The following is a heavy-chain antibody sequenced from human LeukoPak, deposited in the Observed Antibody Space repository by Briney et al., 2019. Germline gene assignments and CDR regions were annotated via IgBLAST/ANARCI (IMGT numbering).Heavy chain of an antibody. V-gene: IGHV3-48*01. D-gene: IGHD6-13*01. CDR1: GFTFSSYS. J-gene: IGHJ4*02. CDR3: VASTGYSSSWFYFDY. Sequence: PGGSLRLSCAASGFTFSSYSRNWVRQAPGKGLEWVSYISSSSSTIYYADSVKGRFTISRDNAKNSLYLQMNSLRAEDTAVYYCVASTGYSSSWFYFDYWGQGTLVTVSS. CDR2: ISSSSSTI.